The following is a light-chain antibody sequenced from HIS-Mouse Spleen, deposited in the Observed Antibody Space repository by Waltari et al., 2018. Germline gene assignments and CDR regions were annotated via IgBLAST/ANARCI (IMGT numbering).Light chain of an antibody. CDR1: ALPKKY. CDR3: YSTDSSGNHRV. J-gene: IGLJ2*01. CDR2: EDS. V-gene: IGLV3-10*01. Sequence: SYELTQPPPVSVSPGPTARITCTGDALPKKYAYWYQQKSGQAPVLVIYEDSKRPSGIPERFSGSNSGTMATLTISGAQVEDEADYYCYSTDSSGNHRVFGGGTKLTVL.